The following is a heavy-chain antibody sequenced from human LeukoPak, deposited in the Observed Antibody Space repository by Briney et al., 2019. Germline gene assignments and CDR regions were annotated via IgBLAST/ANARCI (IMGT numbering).Heavy chain of an antibody. D-gene: IGHD2-21*02. Sequence: NPSETLSLXCAVYGGSFSGYYWSWLRQPPGKGLEWIGEINHSGSTNYNPSLKSRVTITVDTSKNQFSLKLSPVTAAATAVYYCAREEVTGWFDTWGQGTLVTVSS. V-gene: IGHV4-34*01. CDR1: GGSFSGYY. J-gene: IGHJ5*02. CDR2: INHSGST. CDR3: AREEVTGWFDT.